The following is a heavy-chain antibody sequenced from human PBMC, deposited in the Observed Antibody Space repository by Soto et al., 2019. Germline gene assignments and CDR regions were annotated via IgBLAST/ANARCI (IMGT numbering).Heavy chain of an antibody. CDR3: ARWGMIAQYYFDY. CDR1: GFTFSSYS. J-gene: IGHJ4*02. D-gene: IGHD3-22*01. Sequence: EVQLVESGGGLVKPGGSLRLSCAASGFTFSSYSMNWVRQAPGKGLEWVSSISSSNSYIYYADSVKGRFTISRDNAKNSLYLQMNSLRAEDTAVYYCARWGMIAQYYFDYWGQGTLVTVSS. V-gene: IGHV3-21*01. CDR2: ISSSNSYI.